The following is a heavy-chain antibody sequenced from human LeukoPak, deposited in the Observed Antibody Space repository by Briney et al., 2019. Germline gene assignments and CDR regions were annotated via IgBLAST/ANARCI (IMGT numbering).Heavy chain of an antibody. CDR2: MYSRGDT. D-gene: IGHD6-13*01. V-gene: IGHV3-53*01. J-gene: IGHJ5*02. Sequence: GGPLRLSCAASGFTFSNYDMNWVRQAPGKGLEWVSVMYSRGDTYYANSVKGRFTFSRDISKNTLYLQMDGLRNEDTAMYYCARDAPQVPAAGVLASWGQGTLVIVSS. CDR1: GFTFSNYD. CDR3: ARDAPQVPAAGVLAS.